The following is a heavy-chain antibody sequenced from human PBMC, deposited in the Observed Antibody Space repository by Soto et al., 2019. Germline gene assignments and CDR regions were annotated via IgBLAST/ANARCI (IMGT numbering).Heavy chain of an antibody. CDR2: IIPIFGTT. CDR3: VRDIVVAPGAFNYGMDV. CDR1: GGTFSTHG. D-gene: IGHD2-2*01. J-gene: IGHJ6*02. V-gene: IGHV1-69*06. Sequence: WASVKVSCKASGGTFSTHGISWVRQAPGQGLEWMGGIIPIFGTTNYAHKFQGRVTITADKSTSTAYMELSSLRSEDTAVYYCVRDIVVAPGAFNYGMDVWGQGSMVTVSS.